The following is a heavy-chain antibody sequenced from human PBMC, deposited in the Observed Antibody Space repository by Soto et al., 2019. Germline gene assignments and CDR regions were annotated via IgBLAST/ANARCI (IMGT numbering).Heavy chain of an antibody. CDR1: GGTFSSYA. Sequence: SVKVSCKASGGTFSSYAISWVRQAPGQGLEWMGGIIPIFGTANYAQKFQGRVTITADESTSTAYMELSSLRSEDTAVYYCARGIAAAGRDYYYGMDVWGQGTTVTVYS. CDR3: ARGIAAAGRDYYYGMDV. D-gene: IGHD6-13*01. J-gene: IGHJ6*02. V-gene: IGHV1-69*13. CDR2: IIPIFGTA.